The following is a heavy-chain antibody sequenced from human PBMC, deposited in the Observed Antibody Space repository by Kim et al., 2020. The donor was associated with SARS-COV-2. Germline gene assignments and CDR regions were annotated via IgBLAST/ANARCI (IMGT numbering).Heavy chain of an antibody. CDR3: ARLRGIGTTRSQSYQYYMDV. D-gene: IGHD1-7*01. Sequence: SGPTLVNPTQTLTLTCTVSGFSLFTSGMCVNWIRQPPGKALEWLARIDWDDDKYYNTSLKTRLTISKDTAKNQVVLTMTNMDPVDTATYYCARLRGIGTTRSQSYQYYMDVWGKGTTVTVSS. V-gene: IGHV2-70*11. CDR1: GFSLFTSGMC. CDR2: IDWDDDK. J-gene: IGHJ6*03.